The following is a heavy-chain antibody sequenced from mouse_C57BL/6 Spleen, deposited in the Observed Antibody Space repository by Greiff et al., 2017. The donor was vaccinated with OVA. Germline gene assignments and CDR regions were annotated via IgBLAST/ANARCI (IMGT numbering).Heavy chain of an antibody. D-gene: IGHD1-1*01. J-gene: IGHJ4*01. CDR3: ARALTGYAMDY. CDR1: GYTFTSYT. V-gene: IGHV1-4*01. Sequence: QVHVKQSGAELARPGASVKMSCKASGYTFTSYTMHWVKQRPGQGLEWIGYINPSSGYTKYNQKFKDKATLTADKSSSTAYMQLSSLTSEDSAVYYCARALTGYAMDYWGQGTSVTVSS. CDR2: INPSSGYT.